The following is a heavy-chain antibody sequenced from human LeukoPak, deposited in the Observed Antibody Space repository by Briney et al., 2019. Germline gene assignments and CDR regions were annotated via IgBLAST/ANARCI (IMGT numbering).Heavy chain of an antibody. Sequence: SETLSLTCTVSGGSISSYYWSWIRQPPGKGLEWIGYIYYSGSTTYNPSLKSRVTISIDTSKNQFSLKLRSVTAADTAVYYCATGDTWLDSWGERTLGSVSS. J-gene: IGHJ4*02. CDR1: GGSISSYY. V-gene: IGHV4-59*01. CDR3: ATGDTWLDS. CDR2: IYYSGST. D-gene: IGHD5-18*01.